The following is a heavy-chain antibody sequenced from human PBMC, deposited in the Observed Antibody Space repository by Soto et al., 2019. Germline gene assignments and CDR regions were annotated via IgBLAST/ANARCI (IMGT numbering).Heavy chain of an antibody. V-gene: IGHV3-9*01. CDR3: AKDNGVQTRDRYYYYYYMDV. CDR2: ISWNSGSI. CDR1: GFTFDDYA. J-gene: IGHJ6*03. Sequence: GGSLRLSCAASGFTFDDYAMHWVRQAPGKGLEWVSGISWNSGSIGYADSVKGRFTISRDNAKNSLYLQMNSLRAEDTALYYCAKDNGVQTRDRYYYYYYMDVWGKGTTVTVSS. D-gene: IGHD2-2*01.